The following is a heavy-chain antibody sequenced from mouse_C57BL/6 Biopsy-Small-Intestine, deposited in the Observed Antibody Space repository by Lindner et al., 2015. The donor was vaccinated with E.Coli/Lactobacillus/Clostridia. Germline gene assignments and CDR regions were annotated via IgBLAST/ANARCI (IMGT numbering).Heavy chain of an antibody. Sequence: VQLQESGPELVKPGASVKMSCKASGYTFTDYNMHWVKQSHGKSLEWIGYINPNNGDTNYNQKFKGKATLTVNKSSSTAYMELRSLTSEDSAVYYCAIDGYDLDYWGQGTTLTVSS. CDR2: INPNNGDT. CDR1: GYTFTDYN. D-gene: IGHD2-2*01. CDR3: AIDGYDLDY. V-gene: IGHV1-22*01. J-gene: IGHJ2*01.